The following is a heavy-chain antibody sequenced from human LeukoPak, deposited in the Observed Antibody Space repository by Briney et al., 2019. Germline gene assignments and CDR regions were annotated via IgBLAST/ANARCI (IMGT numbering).Heavy chain of an antibody. J-gene: IGHJ4*02. Sequence: ASVKVSCKASGYTFTGYYMHWVRQAPGQGLEWMGWINPNSGGTNYAQKFQGRVTMTRDTSISTAYMELSRLRSDDTAVYYCARDGSRDRWWVGYSTAHGWYFDYWGQGTLVTVSS. CDR3: ARDGSRDRWWVGYSTAHGWYFDY. CDR2: INPNSGGT. D-gene: IGHD6-13*01. V-gene: IGHV1-2*02. CDR1: GYTFTGYY.